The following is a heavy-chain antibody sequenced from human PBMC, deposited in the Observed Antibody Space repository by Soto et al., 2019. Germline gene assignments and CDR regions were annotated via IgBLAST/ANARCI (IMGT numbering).Heavy chain of an antibody. Sequence: SEAVSLTCSVSVGSMSEYFWSWIRQSPGKGLEWIGYIYYLGSTDYNPSLKSRVTISVATSKRQFSLRLTSVTAADTAVYYCARDGYDGSGSPYPAYWGPGTQVTVSS. D-gene: IGHD3-10*01. CDR3: ARDGYDGSGSPYPAY. V-gene: IGHV4-59*01. CDR2: IYYLGST. CDR1: VGSMSEYF. J-gene: IGHJ4*02.